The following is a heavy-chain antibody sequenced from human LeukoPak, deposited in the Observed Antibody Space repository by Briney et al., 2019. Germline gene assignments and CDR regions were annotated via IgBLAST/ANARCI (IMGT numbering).Heavy chain of an antibody. V-gene: IGHV3-30*02. CDR1: GFTFSNYA. CDR3: AKDKGLISGKYYFDY. D-gene: IGHD1-26*01. Sequence: GGSLRLSCAASGFTFSNYAIHWVRQAPGKGLEWVGFIWYDGGNNYHADSVKGRFTISRDNSKNTVYLQMNSLSAEDTAVYYCAKDKGLISGKYYFDYWGQGALVTVPS. J-gene: IGHJ4*02. CDR2: IWYDGGNN.